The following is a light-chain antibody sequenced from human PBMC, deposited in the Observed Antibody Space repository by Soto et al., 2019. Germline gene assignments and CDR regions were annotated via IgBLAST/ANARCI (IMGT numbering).Light chain of an antibody. CDR2: EVT. CDR3: SSYTSRDTRV. CDR1: SSDVGGYNF. Sequence: QSVLTQPASVSGSPGQSITISCTGTSSDVGGYNFVSWYQQHPDKAPKLMVYEVTKRPSGVSDRFSGSKSGNTACLTISGPQYAVEADYLCSSYTSRDTRVFGTGTKLTVL. V-gene: IGLV2-14*01. J-gene: IGLJ1*01.